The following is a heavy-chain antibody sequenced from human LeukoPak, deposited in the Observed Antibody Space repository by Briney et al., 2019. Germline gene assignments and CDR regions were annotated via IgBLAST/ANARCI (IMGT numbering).Heavy chain of an antibody. CDR1: GYTFTSYD. Sequence: GASVKVSCKASGYTFTSYDINWVRQATGQGLEWMGWMNPNSGNTGYAQKFQGRVTMTRNTSISTAYMELSSLRSEDTAVYYCARGKHDILTGYYTGYYFDYWGQGTLVTVSS. CDR2: MNPNSGNT. V-gene: IGHV1-8*01. CDR3: ARGKHDILTGYYTGYYFDY. J-gene: IGHJ4*02. D-gene: IGHD3-9*01.